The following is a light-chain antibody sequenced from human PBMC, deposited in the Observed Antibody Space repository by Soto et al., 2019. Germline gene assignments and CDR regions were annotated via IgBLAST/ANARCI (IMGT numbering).Light chain of an antibody. CDR1: SDYSHYK. CDR3: GADHGSGSNFVVV. J-gene: IGLJ2*01. Sequence: QSVLTQPPSASASLGASVTLTCTLSSDYSHYKVDWYQQRPGKGPRFVMRVGTGGIVGSKGDGIPDRFSVLGSVLNRYLTIKNIQEEDESDYHCGADHGSGSNFVVVFGGGTQLTVL. CDR2: VGTGGIVG. V-gene: IGLV9-49*01.